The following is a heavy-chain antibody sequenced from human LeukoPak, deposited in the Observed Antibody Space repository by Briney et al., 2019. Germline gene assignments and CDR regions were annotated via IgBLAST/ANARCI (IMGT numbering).Heavy chain of an antibody. V-gene: IGHV3-74*01. CDR2: ILASGSPT. Sequence: GGSLRLSCAASGFTFSSYWMHWVRQAPGKGLQWVANILASGSPTYYADSVKGRFIISRDNAKNTLFLQMDSLRAEDTALYYCVRSLRSADFWGQGTLVTVSS. CDR1: GFTFSSYW. J-gene: IGHJ4*02. CDR3: VRSLRSADF.